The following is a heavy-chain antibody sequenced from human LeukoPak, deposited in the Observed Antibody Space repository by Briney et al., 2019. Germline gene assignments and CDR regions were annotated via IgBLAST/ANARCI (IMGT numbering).Heavy chain of an antibody. D-gene: IGHD3-22*01. J-gene: IGHJ4*02. V-gene: IGHV1-69*06. Sequence: SVKVSCKASGGTFSSYAISWVRQASGQGLEWMGGIIPIFGTANYAQKFQGRVTITADKSTSTAYMELSSLRSEDTAVYYCAREGLDYDSSGYVYFDYWGQGTLVTVSS. CDR1: GGTFSSYA. CDR2: IIPIFGTA. CDR3: AREGLDYDSSGYVYFDY.